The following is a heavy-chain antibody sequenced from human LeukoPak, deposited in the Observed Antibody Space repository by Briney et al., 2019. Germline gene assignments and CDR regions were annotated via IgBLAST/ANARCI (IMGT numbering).Heavy chain of an antibody. CDR3: AKIDNWNFRGSAFDI. Sequence: GGSLRLSCAASGFTFSNYGIHWVRQAPGKGLEWVAFIRYDGSNKYYADSVKGRFTISRDNSKNTLYLQMNSLRAEDTAVYYCAKIDNWNFRGSAFDIWGQGTMVTVSS. V-gene: IGHV3-30*02. J-gene: IGHJ3*02. CDR1: GFTFSNYG. D-gene: IGHD1-7*01. CDR2: IRYDGSNK.